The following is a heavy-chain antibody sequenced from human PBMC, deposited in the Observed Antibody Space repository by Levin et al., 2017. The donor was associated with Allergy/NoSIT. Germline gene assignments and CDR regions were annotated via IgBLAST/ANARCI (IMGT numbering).Heavy chain of an antibody. V-gene: IGHV3-49*03. D-gene: IGHD6-6*01. Sequence: GESLKISCTASGFTFGDYAMSWSRQAPGKGLEWVAFLRSIRHGGTSEYAASVKGRFIISRDDSKSIAYLQMNSLKIEDTAMYYCTRDIAARHWFDPWGQGTQVTVSS. CDR1: GFTFGDYA. CDR2: LRSIRHGGTS. CDR3: TRDIAARHWFDP. J-gene: IGHJ5*02.